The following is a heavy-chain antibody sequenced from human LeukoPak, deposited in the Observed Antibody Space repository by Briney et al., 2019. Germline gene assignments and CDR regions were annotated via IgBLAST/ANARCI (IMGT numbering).Heavy chain of an antibody. D-gene: IGHD3-22*01. V-gene: IGHV3-53*05. CDR1: EFTVSSNY. Sequence: GGSLRLSCAASEFTVSSNYMSWVRQAPGKGLEWVSVIYSDGSTYYADSVKGRFTISRDNSKNTLYLQMNSLGAEDTAVYYCAKARHDSSGYNSFFNYWGQGTLVTVSS. CDR2: IYSDGST. CDR3: AKARHDSSGYNSFFNY. J-gene: IGHJ4*02.